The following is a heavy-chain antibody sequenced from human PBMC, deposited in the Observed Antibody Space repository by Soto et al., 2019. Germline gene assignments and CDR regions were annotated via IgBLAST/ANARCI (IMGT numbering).Heavy chain of an antibody. J-gene: IGHJ3*02. D-gene: IGHD2-2*01. CDR3: ARDAPFIVVVPAAMHDAFDI. CDR2: ISSSSSYI. Sequence: GGSLRLSCAASGFTFSSYSMNWVRQAPGKGLEWVSSISSSSSYIYYADSVKGRFTISRDNAKNSLYLQMNSLRAEDTAVYYCARDAPFIVVVPAAMHDAFDIWGQGTMVTVSS. V-gene: IGHV3-21*01. CDR1: GFTFSSYS.